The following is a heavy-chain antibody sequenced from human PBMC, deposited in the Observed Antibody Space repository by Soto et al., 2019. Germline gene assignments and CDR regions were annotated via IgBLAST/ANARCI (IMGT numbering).Heavy chain of an antibody. V-gene: IGHV3-30*18. J-gene: IGHJ4*02. Sequence: GGSLRLSCAASGFTFSSYGMHWVRQAPGKGLEWVAVISYDGSNKYYADSVKGRFTISRDNSKNTLYLQMNSLRAEDTAVYYCAKEAYSGYTKIFDYWGQGTLVTVSS. CDR2: ISYDGSNK. D-gene: IGHD5-12*01. CDR1: GFTFSSYG. CDR3: AKEAYSGYTKIFDY.